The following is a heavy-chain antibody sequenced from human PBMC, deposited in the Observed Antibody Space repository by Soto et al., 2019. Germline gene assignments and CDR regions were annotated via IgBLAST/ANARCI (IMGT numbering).Heavy chain of an antibody. Sequence: EVQLVESGGGLVKPGGSLRFSCAASGFTFSNAWMNWVRQAPGKRLEWVGRIKSKTDGGTTDYAAPVKGRFSISRDDSKNPLYLQINSLKTEDTAVYYCTTGTYDSSFFEYLGQGTLVTVSS. J-gene: IGHJ4*02. V-gene: IGHV3-15*07. CDR1: GFTFSNAW. D-gene: IGHD3-22*01. CDR2: IKSKTDGGTT. CDR3: TTGTYDSSFFEY.